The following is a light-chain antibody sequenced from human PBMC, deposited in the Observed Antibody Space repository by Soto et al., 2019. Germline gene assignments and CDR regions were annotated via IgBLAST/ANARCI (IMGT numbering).Light chain of an antibody. CDR3: ATWDDTLNGPV. Sequence: QSVLTQPPSASGTPGQRVTISCSGSSSNIGSSPVNWYQQLPGTDPKLLIYGNNQRPSEVPDRFSGSKSGTSASPAIGGLQSEDEAADYCATWDDTLNGPVFGGGTKLTVL. J-gene: IGLJ3*02. V-gene: IGLV1-44*01. CDR2: GNN. CDR1: SSNIGSSP.